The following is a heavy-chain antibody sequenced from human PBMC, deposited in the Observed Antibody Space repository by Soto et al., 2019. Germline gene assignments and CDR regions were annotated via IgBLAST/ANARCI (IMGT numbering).Heavy chain of an antibody. V-gene: IGHV3-7*01. CDR1: GFSINYYW. CDR3: ARVAITMVRGNAWDR. J-gene: IGHJ5*02. Sequence: ESGGGLVQPGGSLRLSCAASGFSINYYWMSWVRQAPGKGLEWVASIKQDGSDIHYVDSVKGRFTISRDNAKNSVYLQMNSLRAEDTAVYFCARVAITMVRGNAWDRWGQGTLVTVSS. CDR2: IKQDGSDI. D-gene: IGHD3-10*01.